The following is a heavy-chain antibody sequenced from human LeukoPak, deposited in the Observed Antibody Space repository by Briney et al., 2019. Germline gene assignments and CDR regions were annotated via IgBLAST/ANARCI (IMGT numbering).Heavy chain of an antibody. CDR3: ARERDSSTWLNWYFDL. J-gene: IGHJ2*01. V-gene: IGHV3-11*04. CDR1: GFIFSEYY. Sequence: PGGSLRLSCGASGFIFSEYYMSWIRQAPGKGLEWVSYISNRANTRYYADSVKGRFTISRDNAKNSLYLQMNSLRAEDTAVYYCARERDSSTWLNWYFDLWGRGTLVTVSS. D-gene: IGHD6-13*01. CDR2: ISNRANTR.